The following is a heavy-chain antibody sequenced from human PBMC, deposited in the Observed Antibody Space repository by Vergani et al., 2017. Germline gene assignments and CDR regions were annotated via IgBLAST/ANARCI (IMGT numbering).Heavy chain of an antibody. CDR1: GFSLSTSGVG. CDR2: IYWNDDK. J-gene: IGHJ6*03. CDR3: AHRRGRAAAGAYYYDYMDV. D-gene: IGHD6-13*01. Sequence: QITLKESGPTLVKPTQTLTLTCTFSGFSLSTSGVGVGWIRQPPGKALEWLALIYWNDDKRYSPSLKSRLTITKDTSKDQVVLTMTNMDPVDTATYYCAHRRGRAAAGAYYYDYMDVWGKGTTVTVSS. V-gene: IGHV2-5*01.